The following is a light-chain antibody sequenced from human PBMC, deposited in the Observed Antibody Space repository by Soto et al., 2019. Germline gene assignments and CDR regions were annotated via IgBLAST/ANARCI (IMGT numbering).Light chain of an antibody. J-gene: IGLJ2*01. CDR1: SSDVGGYNY. Sequence: QSALTQPASVSGSPGQSITISCTGTSSDVGGYNYVSWYQQHPGRAPKLMIYEVTNRPSGVSNRFSGSKSGNTASLTISGLQADDEADYYCSTYTSSGNLAFGGGTKVTVL. V-gene: IGLV2-14*01. CDR3: STYTSSGNLA. CDR2: EVT.